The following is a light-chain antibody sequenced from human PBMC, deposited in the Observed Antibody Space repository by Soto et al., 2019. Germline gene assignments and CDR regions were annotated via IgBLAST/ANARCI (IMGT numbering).Light chain of an antibody. CDR1: ISDVGGYIF. V-gene: IGLV2-8*01. J-gene: IGLJ2*01. Sequence: QSALTQPPSASGSPGQSVTISCTGTISDVGGYIFVSWYQQRPGKVPRLMIYEVDKRPSGVPDRFSGSKSGNTASLTVSGLQAEDEADYYGSSLAGSNSVIFGGGTKVTVL. CDR2: EVD. CDR3: SSLAGSNSVI.